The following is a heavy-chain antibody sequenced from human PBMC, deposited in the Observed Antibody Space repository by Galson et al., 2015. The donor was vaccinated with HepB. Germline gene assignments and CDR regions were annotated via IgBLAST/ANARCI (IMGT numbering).Heavy chain of an antibody. J-gene: IGHJ4*02. D-gene: IGHD6-13*01. CDR3: ARFMSSWLDY. CDR2: ISFDGKTK. CDR1: GFTFSTYA. V-gene: IGHV3-30*04. Sequence: SLRLSCAASGFTFSTYAMHWVRQAPGKGLEWVSIISFDGKTKNYADSVKGRFTISRDDSKNTVYLQINSLRPEDTARYYCARFMSSWLDYWGQGTLVTVSS.